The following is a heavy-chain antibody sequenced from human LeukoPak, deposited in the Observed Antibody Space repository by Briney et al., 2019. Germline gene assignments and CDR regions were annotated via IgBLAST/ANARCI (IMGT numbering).Heavy chain of an antibody. V-gene: IGHV4-4*07. CDR3: ARLAVAGTVNSDY. J-gene: IGHJ4*02. D-gene: IGHD6-19*01. Sequence: SETLSLTCTVSGGSISSYYWSWIRQPAGNGLEWIGRIYTSGRTNYNPFLKSRVTMSVDTSKNQFSLKLSSVTAADTAVYYCARLAVAGTVNSDYWSQGTLVTVSS. CDR2: IYTSGRT. CDR1: GGSISSYY.